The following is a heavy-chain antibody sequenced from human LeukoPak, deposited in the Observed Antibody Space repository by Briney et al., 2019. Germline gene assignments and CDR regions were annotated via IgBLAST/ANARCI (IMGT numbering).Heavy chain of an antibody. D-gene: IGHD6-6*01. V-gene: IGHV3-53*01. CDR2: MYSAGGT. CDR1: GFTVSSNY. Sequence: GGSLRLSCAASGFTVSSNYMNWVRQAPGKGLEWVTVMYSAGGTYYADSVRGRFTISRDNSENTLYLQMDSLRAEDTAVYYCTRLLPSSHHFFDSWGQGTLVTVSS. CDR3: TRLLPSSHHFFDS. J-gene: IGHJ4*02.